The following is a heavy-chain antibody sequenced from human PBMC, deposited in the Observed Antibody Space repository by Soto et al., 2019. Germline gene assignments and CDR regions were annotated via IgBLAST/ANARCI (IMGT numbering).Heavy chain of an antibody. J-gene: IGHJ4*02. V-gene: IGHV3-73*02. CDR2: IRSKANSYAT. Sequence: EVQLVESGGGLVQPGGSLKLSCAVSGFTFSGSAMHWVRQASGKGLEWVGRIRSKANSYATAYAASVKGRFTISRDDSKNTAYLQMNSLKTEDTAVYYCTRHVGGGGSWYDYWGQGTLVTVSS. CDR3: TRHVGGGGSWYDY. CDR1: GFTFSGSA. D-gene: IGHD6-13*01.